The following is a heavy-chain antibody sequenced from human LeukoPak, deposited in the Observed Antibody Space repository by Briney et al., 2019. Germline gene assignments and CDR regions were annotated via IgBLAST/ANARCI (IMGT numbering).Heavy chain of an antibody. D-gene: IGHD2-21*01. CDR3: ARGDSRDGPPTSPNFDY. Sequence: GGSLRLSCAASGFTFSSYAMSWVRQAPGKGLEWVSAISGSGGSTYYADSVKGRFTISRDNSKNSLYLQMNSLRAEDTAVYYCARGDSRDGPPTSPNFDYWGQGTLVTVSS. V-gene: IGHV3-23*01. J-gene: IGHJ4*02. CDR1: GFTFSSYA. CDR2: ISGSGGST.